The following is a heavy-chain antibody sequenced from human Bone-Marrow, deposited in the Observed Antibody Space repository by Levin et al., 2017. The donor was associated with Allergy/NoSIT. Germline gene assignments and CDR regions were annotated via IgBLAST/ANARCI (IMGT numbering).Heavy chain of an antibody. D-gene: IGHD6-6*01. Sequence: SQTLSLTCTVSGGSISTDSDYWGWIRQPPGKGPEWIGSIFYRGDTYYNPSLKSRVTISVDTSTNHFSLNLNSLIAADTAVYYCARVGSSADFDYWGQGTLVTVAS. CDR3: ARVGSSADFDY. CDR2: IFYRGDT. V-gene: IGHV4-39*07. CDR1: GGSISTDSDY. J-gene: IGHJ4*02.